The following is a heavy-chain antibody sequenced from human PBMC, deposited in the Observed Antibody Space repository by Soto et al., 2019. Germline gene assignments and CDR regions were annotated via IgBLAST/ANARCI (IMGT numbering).Heavy chain of an antibody. D-gene: IGHD4-17*01. J-gene: IGHJ4*02. CDR3: AKDRYGDYETFDY. CDR2: ISGSGGST. CDR1: VFTFSSYA. Sequence: HPGGSQILSCAAAVFTFSSYAMSWVRQAPGKGLEWVSAISGSGGSTYYADSVKGRFTISRDNSKNTLYLQMNSLRAEDTAVYYCAKDRYGDYETFDYWGQGTLLTVSS. V-gene: IGHV3-23*01.